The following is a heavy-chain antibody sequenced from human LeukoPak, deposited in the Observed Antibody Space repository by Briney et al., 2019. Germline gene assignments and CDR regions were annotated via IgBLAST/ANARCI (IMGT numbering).Heavy chain of an antibody. V-gene: IGHV5-10-1*01. CDR2: IGPSDSYT. J-gene: IGHJ5*02. CDR3: ARMYYFDSSGYFP. CDR1: GYTFTSYW. D-gene: IGHD3-22*01. Sequence: GESLRISCKGSGYTFTSYWITWVRQMPGKGLEWMGRIGPSDSYTNYSPAFQGHVTISADKSISTAYLQWSSLKASDTAMYYCARMYYFDSSGYFPWGQGTLVTVSS.